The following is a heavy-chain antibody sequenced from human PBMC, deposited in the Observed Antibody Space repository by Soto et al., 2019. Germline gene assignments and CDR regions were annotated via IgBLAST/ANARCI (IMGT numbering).Heavy chain of an antibody. J-gene: IGHJ4*02. CDR3: TSPTTVTEN. Sequence: EVQLVESGGGLVQPGGSLKLSCAASGFTFSGSAMHWVRQASGKGLEWVGRIRSKAHSYATAYAASVKGRFTISRDDSENTAYLQMNSLKTEDTAVYYCTSPTTVTENWGQGTLVTVSS. V-gene: IGHV3-73*02. CDR1: GFTFSGSA. D-gene: IGHD4-17*01. CDR2: IRSKAHSYAT.